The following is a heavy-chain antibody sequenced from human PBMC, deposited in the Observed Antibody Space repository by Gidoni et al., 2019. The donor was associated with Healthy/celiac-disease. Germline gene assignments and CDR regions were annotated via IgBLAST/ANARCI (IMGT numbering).Heavy chain of an antibody. CDR1: GFTFLSSV. D-gene: IGHD3-3*01. CDR2: IWYDGSNK. Sequence: QVQLVESVGGVVQPGRSLRLSCAACGFTFLSSVMHWVRPAPGKGLEWVAVIWYDGSNKYYADSVKGRFTISRDNSKNTLYLQMNSLRAEDTAVYYCAREVRGDFWSGYYNWFDPWGQGTLVTVSS. J-gene: IGHJ5*02. CDR3: AREVRGDFWSGYYNWFDP. V-gene: IGHV3-33*01.